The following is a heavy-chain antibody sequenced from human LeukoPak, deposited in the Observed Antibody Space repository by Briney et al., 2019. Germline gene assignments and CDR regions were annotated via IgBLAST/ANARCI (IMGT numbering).Heavy chain of an antibody. CDR2: INPNSGGT. V-gene: IGHV1-2*02. CDR1: GYTFTGYY. CDR3: ARTVRFLEWDDTHYYMDG. Sequence: ASVKVSCKASGYTFTGYYMHWVRQAPGQGLEWMGWINPNSGGTNHAQTFQGRVTMTRDTSVSTGYMELSRLRSDDTAVYYCARTVRFLEWDDTHYYMDGWSKGTTVTISS. D-gene: IGHD3-3*01. J-gene: IGHJ6*03.